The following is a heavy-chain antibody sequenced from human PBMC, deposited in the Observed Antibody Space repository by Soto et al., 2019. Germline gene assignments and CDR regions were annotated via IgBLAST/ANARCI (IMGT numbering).Heavy chain of an antibody. V-gene: IGHV1-69*13. D-gene: IGHD3-22*01. J-gene: IGHJ4*02. CDR2: IIPIFGTA. Sequence: SVKVSCKASGGTFSSYAISWVRQAPGQGLEWMGGIIPIFGTANYAQKFQGRVTITADESTSTAYMELSSLRSEDTAVYYCAREARITMIDYYFDYWGQGTLVTVSS. CDR1: GGTFSSYA. CDR3: AREARITMIDYYFDY.